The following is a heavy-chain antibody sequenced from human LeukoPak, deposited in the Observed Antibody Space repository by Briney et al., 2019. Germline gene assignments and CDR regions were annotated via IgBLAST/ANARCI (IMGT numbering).Heavy chain of an antibody. D-gene: IGHD2-2*01. Sequence: SETLSLTCTVSGGSISSSSYYWGWTRQPPGKGLEWIGSIFYSGSTYYNPSLRSRVTISVDTSKNQFSLKLSSVTAADTAVYYCARFVVPAALYYFDYWGQGTLVTVSS. CDR2: IFYSGST. J-gene: IGHJ4*02. V-gene: IGHV4-39*01. CDR1: GGSISSSSYY. CDR3: ARFVVPAALYYFDY.